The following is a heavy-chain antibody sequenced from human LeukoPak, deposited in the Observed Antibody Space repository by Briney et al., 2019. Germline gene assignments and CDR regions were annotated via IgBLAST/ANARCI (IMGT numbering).Heavy chain of an antibody. CDR2: INPSGSTI. Sequence: GSLRLACESSGYGFSVDLIGWSRKTPGEGLERVSYINPSGSTIYYADSVKGRFTISRDNAKKSLDLQMYSLRAEDTAVYYCARVRGSGFCSGSSCAKDPGYYYYMDVWGKGTTVTVSS. CDR1: GYGFSVDL. J-gene: IGHJ6*03. CDR3: ARVRGSGFCSGSSCAKDPGYYYYMDV. V-gene: IGHV3-11*01. D-gene: IGHD2-2*01.